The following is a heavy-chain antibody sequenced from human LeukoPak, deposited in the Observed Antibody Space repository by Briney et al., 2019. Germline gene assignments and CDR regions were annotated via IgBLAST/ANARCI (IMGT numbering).Heavy chain of an antibody. J-gene: IGHJ5*02. CDR3: AKDLWGIVVVPAAHWFDP. Sequence: GGSLRLSCAASGFTFSSYAMSWVRQAPGKGLEWVSAISGSGGSTYYADSVKGRFTISRDNSKNTLYLQMNSLRAEDTAVYYCAKDLWGIVVVPAAHWFDPWGQGTLVTVSS. V-gene: IGHV3-23*01. CDR2: ISGSGGST. CDR1: GFTFSSYA. D-gene: IGHD2-2*01.